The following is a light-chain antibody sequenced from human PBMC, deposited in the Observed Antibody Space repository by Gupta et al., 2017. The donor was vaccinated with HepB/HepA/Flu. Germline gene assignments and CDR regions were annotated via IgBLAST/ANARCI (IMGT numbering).Light chain of an antibody. V-gene: IGKV3-15*01. J-gene: IGKJ4*01. CDR3: QLYKNWPLT. CDR2: GAS. Sequence: EILMTQSPATLSVSPGERATISCRASKSLISSLAWYQQKPGQAHRLLIYGASTTAPGIPAMFSGSVCGTEFTLNIISLQSEDCAVFYCQLYKNWPLTFGGGTKVEIK. CDR1: KSLISS.